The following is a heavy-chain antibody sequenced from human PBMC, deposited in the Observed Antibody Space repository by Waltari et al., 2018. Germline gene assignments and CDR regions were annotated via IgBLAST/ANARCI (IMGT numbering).Heavy chain of an antibody. CDR2: TRNKANSYTT. V-gene: IGHV3-72*01. CDR3: AREFLECMDV. J-gene: IGHJ6*03. D-gene: IGHD3-3*01. CDR1: GFTFSDHY. Sequence: EVQLVESGGGLVQPGGSLRLSCAASGFTFSDHYMDWVRQAPGKGLEWVGRTRNKANSYTTEYAASVKGRFTISRDDSKNSLYLQMNSLKTEDTAVYYCAREFLECMDVWGKGTTVTVSS.